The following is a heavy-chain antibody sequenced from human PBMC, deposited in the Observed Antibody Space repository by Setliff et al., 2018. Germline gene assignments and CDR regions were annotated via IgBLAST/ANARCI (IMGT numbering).Heavy chain of an antibody. J-gene: IGHJ4*02. CDR3: ARVYTLTIPPDY. CDR2: ISAYNVNT. CDR1: GYTFTNYG. V-gene: IGHV1-18*01. Sequence: ASVKVSCKASGYTFTNYGINWVRQAPGQGLEWLGWISAYNVNTHYAQKLQGRVSMTTDTSTSTAYMELRSLRSDDTAVYYCARVYTLTIPPDYWGQGTPVTVSS. D-gene: IGHD4-17*01.